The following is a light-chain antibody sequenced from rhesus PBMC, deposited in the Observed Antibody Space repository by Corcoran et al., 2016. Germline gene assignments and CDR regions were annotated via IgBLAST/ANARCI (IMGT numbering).Light chain of an antibody. CDR3: QQYVNKPPT. Sequence: DIQMTQSPSSLSASVGDTVTITCRASQDISSWLAWYQQKPGKVPKLLIYKASNLQSGVPSMFSGSGSGTDFTRTISILQSEDFATYYCQQYVNKPPTVGGGTKVEIK. V-gene: IGKV1-22*01. J-gene: IGKJ4*01. CDR1: QDISSW. CDR2: KAS.